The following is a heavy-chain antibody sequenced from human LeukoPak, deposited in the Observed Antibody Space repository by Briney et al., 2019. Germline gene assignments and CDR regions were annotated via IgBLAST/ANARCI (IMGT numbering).Heavy chain of an antibody. CDR1: GFTFSTYS. CDR3: ASNSSSSGLKYPDY. CDR2: ISSSSSYI. D-gene: IGHD6-6*01. V-gene: IGHV3-21*01. J-gene: IGHJ4*02. Sequence: NPGGSLRLSCAASGFTFSTYSMNWVRQAPGKGLEWVSSISSSSSYIYYAHSVKGRFTISRGNAKNSLYLQMNSLRAEDTAVYYCASNSSSSGLKYPDYWGQGTLVTVSS.